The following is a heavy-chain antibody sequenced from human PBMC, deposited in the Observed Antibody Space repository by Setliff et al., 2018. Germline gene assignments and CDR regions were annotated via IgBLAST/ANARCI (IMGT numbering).Heavy chain of an antibody. J-gene: IGHJ4*02. Sequence: AASVKVSCKASGGTFSNYAVNWVRQAPGQGLEWMGGIIPFFRTANYAQNFQDRVTITTDKTTSTAFMELSSLRSEDTAVYFCARGQGHYYDSSGCLDYWGQGTLVTVSS. CDR3: ARGQGHYYDSSGCLDY. CDR2: IIPFFRTA. V-gene: IGHV1-69*05. D-gene: IGHD3-22*01. CDR1: GGTFSNYA.